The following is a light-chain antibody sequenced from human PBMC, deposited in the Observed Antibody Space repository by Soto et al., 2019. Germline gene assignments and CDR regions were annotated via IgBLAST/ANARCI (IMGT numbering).Light chain of an antibody. V-gene: IGKV3-20*01. CDR1: QSVSSSY. Sequence: EIMLTQSPGTLSLSPGERATLSCRASQSVSSSYLAWYLQKPGQAPRLLIYGASSRATGIPDRFSGSGSGTDFTLTISRLEPEDFAVYYCQQYGSSPSTFGQGTKVEIK. CDR2: GAS. CDR3: QQYGSSPST. J-gene: IGKJ1*01.